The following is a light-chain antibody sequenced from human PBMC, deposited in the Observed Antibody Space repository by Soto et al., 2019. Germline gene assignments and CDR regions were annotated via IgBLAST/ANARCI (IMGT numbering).Light chain of an antibody. Sequence: DIVMTQSPDSLTVSLGERATINCKSSQNVLYSSNNKNYLAWYQQKPGQPPKLLIYLASTRESGVPDRFSGSGSEKAVTLTLSRLQAEDEPVYYCQQYYNVPLTYGGGTKVEI. CDR3: QQYYNVPLT. V-gene: IGKV4-1*01. J-gene: IGKJ4*01. CDR1: QNVLYSSNNKNY. CDR2: LAS.